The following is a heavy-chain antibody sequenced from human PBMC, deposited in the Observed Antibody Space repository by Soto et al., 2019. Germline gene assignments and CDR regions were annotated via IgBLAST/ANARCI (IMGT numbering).Heavy chain of an antibody. CDR3: AKGKVAYDNSGLQYFYYFPMNV. J-gene: IGHJ6*04. CDR2: ISGGGGTT. Sequence: EVQLLESGGDLVQPGGSLRLSCAASEFTFSSDAMNWVRQAPGKGLEWVPVISGGGGTTYYGDSVKGRFRISRDNSKNTLYLQMNSLRVEDTAVYYCAKGKVAYDNSGLQYFYYFPMNVWGKGTTVTVSS. V-gene: IGHV3-23*01. CDR1: EFTFSSDA. D-gene: IGHD3-22*01.